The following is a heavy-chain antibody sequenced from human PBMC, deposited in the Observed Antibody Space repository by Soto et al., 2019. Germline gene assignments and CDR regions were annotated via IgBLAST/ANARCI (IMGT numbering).Heavy chain of an antibody. Sequence: QVQLVESGGGVVQPGRSLRLSCAASGFTFSSYGMHWVRQAPGKGLEWVAVISYDGSNKYYADSVKGRFTISRDNSKNTLSLQLNSLRAEDTAVYYCSTHWAYCGGDCYSPTRYFDYWGQGTLVTVSS. D-gene: IGHD2-21*02. CDR2: ISYDGSNK. CDR1: GFTFSSYG. V-gene: IGHV3-30*03. J-gene: IGHJ4*02. CDR3: STHWAYCGGDCYSPTRYFDY.